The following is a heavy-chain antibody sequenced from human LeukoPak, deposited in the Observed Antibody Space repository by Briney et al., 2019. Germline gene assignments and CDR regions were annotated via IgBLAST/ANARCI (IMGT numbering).Heavy chain of an antibody. Sequence: SETLSLTCTVSGGSISSSSYYWGWIRQPPGKGLEWIGNIYYSGTTYYNQSLKSRVTISVDTSKNQLSLKLSSVTAADTAVYYCARRGTVTTERFDYWGQGTLVTVSS. J-gene: IGHJ4*02. CDR1: GGSISSSSYY. D-gene: IGHD4-11*01. CDR3: ARRGTVTTERFDY. CDR2: IYYSGTT. V-gene: IGHV4-39*01.